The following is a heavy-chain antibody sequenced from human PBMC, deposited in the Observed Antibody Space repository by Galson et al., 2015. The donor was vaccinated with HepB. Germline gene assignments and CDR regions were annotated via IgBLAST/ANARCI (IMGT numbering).Heavy chain of an antibody. D-gene: IGHD2-21*01. CDR1: GFTFSSYS. V-gene: IGHV3-21*01. Sequence: SLRLSCAASGFTFSSYSMNWVRQAPGKGLEWVSSISSSSSYIYYADSVKGRFTISRDNAKNSLYLQMNSLRAEDTAVYYCARLARSDAFDIWGQGTMVTVSS. CDR3: ARLARSDAFDI. CDR2: ISSSSSYI. J-gene: IGHJ3*02.